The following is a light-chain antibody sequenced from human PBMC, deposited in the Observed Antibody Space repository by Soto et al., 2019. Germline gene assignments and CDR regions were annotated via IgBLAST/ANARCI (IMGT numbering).Light chain of an antibody. Sequence: EFVFTQSPGTLSLSQGERATLSCRASQTVRNNYLAWYQQKPGQAPRLLIYDASSRATGIPDRFSGGGSGTVFTLTINSLEPEDFAVYYCQQRNYWPITFGQGTRLEIK. CDR2: DAS. CDR1: QTVRNNY. CDR3: QQRNYWPIT. V-gene: IGKV3D-20*02. J-gene: IGKJ5*01.